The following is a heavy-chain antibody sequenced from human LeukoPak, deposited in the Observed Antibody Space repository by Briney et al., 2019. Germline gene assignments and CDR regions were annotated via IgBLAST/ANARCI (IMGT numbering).Heavy chain of an antibody. CDR3: ARNPRSYYDILTPYYYYYMDV. CDR2: IIPIFGTA. J-gene: IGHJ6*03. D-gene: IGHD3-9*01. V-gene: IGHV1-69*13. Sequence: EASVKVSCKASGGTFSSYAISWVRQAPGQGLEWMGGIIPIFGTANYAQKFQGRVTITADESTSTAYMELSSLRSEDTAVYYCARNPRSYYDILTPYYYYYMDVWGKGTTVTISS. CDR1: GGTFSSYA.